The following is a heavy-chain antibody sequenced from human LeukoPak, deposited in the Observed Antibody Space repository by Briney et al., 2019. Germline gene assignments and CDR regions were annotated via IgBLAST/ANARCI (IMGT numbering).Heavy chain of an antibody. J-gene: IGHJ4*02. D-gene: IGHD5-18*01. CDR2: INHSGST. CDR3: ARAGGYSYGFDY. Sequence: PSETLSLTCAVYGGSFSGYYWSWIRQPPGKGLEWIGEINHSGSTNYNPSLKSRVTISVDTSKNQFSLKLSSVTAADTAVYYCARAGGYSYGFDYWGQGTLVTVSS. V-gene: IGHV4-34*01. CDR1: GGSFSGYY.